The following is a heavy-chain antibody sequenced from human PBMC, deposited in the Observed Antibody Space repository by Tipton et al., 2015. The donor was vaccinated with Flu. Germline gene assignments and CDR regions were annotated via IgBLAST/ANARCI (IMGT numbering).Heavy chain of an antibody. CDR3: ARDAQEHCSSSSSCSEFDY. CDR2: IYTSGST. Sequence: TLSLTCTVSGASISSGSFYWTWLRQPAGKGLEWIGRIYTSGSTSYNPSLKSRVTMSVDTSKNQFSLKLSSVTAADTAVYYCARDAQEHCSSSSSCSEFDYWGQGTLVTVFS. CDR1: GASISSGSFY. J-gene: IGHJ4*02. D-gene: IGHD2-2*01. V-gene: IGHV4-61*02.